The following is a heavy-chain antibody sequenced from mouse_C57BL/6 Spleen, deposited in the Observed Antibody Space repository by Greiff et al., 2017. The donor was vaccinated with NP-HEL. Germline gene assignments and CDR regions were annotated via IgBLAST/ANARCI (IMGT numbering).Heavy chain of an antibody. J-gene: IGHJ2*01. CDR3: ARYDYDPGYFDY. D-gene: IGHD2-4*01. CDR1: GYTFTDYY. Sequence: EVKLQESGPELVKPGASVKISCKASGYTFTDYYMNWVKQSHGKSLEWIGDINPNNGGTSYNQKFKGKATLTVDKSSSTAYMELRSLTSEDSAVYYCARYDYDPGYFDYRGQGTTLTVSS. CDR2: INPNNGGT. V-gene: IGHV1-26*01.